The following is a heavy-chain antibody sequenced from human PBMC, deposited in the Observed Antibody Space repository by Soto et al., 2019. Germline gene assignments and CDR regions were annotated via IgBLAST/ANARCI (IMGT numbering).Heavy chain of an antibody. CDR2: ISYDGSNK. D-gene: IGHD4-4*01. CDR3: ARPLWSDDYNWGYFDL. Sequence: QVQLVESGGGVVQPGRSLRLSCAASGFTFSSYAMHWVRQVPGKGLEWVAVISYDGSNKYYADSVKGRFTISRDNSKNTLSLQMNSLRAEDTAVYYCARPLWSDDYNWGYFDLWGRGTLVTVSS. V-gene: IGHV3-30-3*01. CDR1: GFTFSSYA. J-gene: IGHJ2*01.